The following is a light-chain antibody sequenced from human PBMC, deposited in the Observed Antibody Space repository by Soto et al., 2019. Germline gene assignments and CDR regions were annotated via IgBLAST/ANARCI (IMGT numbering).Light chain of an antibody. CDR3: QQSSSTPYN. CDR1: QNIRNY. Sequence: DIQMTQSPSSLSASVGDRVTITCRASQNIRNYLNWYQQTPGKAPKLLIYAAYNLQSGVPSRFSGSGSGTDFTLTISSLQPEDFATYYCQQSSSTPYNFGQGTKLEIK. CDR2: AAY. J-gene: IGKJ2*01. V-gene: IGKV1-39*01.